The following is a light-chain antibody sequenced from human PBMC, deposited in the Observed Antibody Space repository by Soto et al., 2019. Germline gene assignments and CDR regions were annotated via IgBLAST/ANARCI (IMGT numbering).Light chain of an antibody. Sequence: EIVLTQSPATLSLSPGERATLSCRASQSVISYLAWYQQKPGQAPRLLIYDASNRATGIPARCSVSGSGTDFTLPISSLEPEDVAVYYCQQRSNWPPYTFGQGTKLEIK. CDR2: DAS. J-gene: IGKJ2*01. CDR1: QSVISY. CDR3: QQRSNWPPYT. V-gene: IGKV3-11*01.